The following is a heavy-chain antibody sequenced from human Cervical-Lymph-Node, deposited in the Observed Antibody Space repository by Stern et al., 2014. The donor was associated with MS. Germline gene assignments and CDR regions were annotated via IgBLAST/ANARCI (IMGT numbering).Heavy chain of an antibody. Sequence: EVQLVESGAEVKKPGESLTISCKGSGYSFATYWISWVRQMPGKGLEWMGRIDPSDSYTNYSPSFQGHVTISADKSINTAYLQWSSLKASDTAIYYCARRTAASYFGLAVWGQGTTVTVSS. CDR3: ARRTAASYFGLAV. CDR2: IDPSDSYT. CDR1: GYSFATYW. D-gene: IGHD6-13*01. V-gene: IGHV5-10-1*03. J-gene: IGHJ6*02.